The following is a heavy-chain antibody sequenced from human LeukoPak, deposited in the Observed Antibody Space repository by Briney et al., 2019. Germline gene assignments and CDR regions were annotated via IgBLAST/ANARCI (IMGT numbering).Heavy chain of an antibody. CDR1: GFTFSSYA. J-gene: IGHJ5*02. Sequence: PGGSLRLSCAASGFTFSSYAMSWVRQAPGKGLEWVSAISGSGGSTYYADSVKGRFTISRDNSKNTLYLQMNSLRAEDTAVYYCAKDQPIVVVPAATGFDPWGQGTLVTVSS. CDR3: AKDQPIVVVPAATGFDP. CDR2: ISGSGGST. V-gene: IGHV3-23*01. D-gene: IGHD2-2*01.